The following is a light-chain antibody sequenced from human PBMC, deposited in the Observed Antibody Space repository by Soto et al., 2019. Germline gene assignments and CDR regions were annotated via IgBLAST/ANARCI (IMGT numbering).Light chain of an antibody. CDR3: QQYKSYWT. V-gene: IGKV1-5*03. CDR1: QFMSVW. J-gene: IGKJ1*01. CDR2: KAS. Sequence: DIQMTQSPSTLSASVGDRVTITCRASQFMSVWLAWYQQKPGTAPKLLIYKASSLESGVPTRFSGSGSGTEFTLTINSLQPDDFATYYCQQYKSYWTFGQGTKVDIK.